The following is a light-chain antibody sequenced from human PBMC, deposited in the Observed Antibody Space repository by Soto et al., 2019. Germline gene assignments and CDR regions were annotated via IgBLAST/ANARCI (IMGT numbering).Light chain of an antibody. CDR1: ETISHF. Sequence: DIQMTQSPSLLSASVGDRVTITCRASETISHFLNWYQQKPGKAPKLLIYDASSLQSGVPSRFSGSGSGADFTLTISSLQPEDFAIYYCQQSYSTPLTFGGGTEVDVK. CDR2: DAS. J-gene: IGKJ4*01. V-gene: IGKV1-39*01. CDR3: QQSYSTPLT.